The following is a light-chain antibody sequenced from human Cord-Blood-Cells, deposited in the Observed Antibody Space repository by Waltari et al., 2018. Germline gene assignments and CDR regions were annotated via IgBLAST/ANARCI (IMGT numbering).Light chain of an antibody. J-gene: IGLJ3*02. CDR1: SSNVGSYNI. Sequence: QSALTQPASVSGSPGQPIPISCTGTSSNVGSYNIVSWYQQHPGKAPKLMIYEGSKRPSGVSNRFSGSKSGNTASLTISGLQAEDEADYYCCSYAGSSTSVFGGGTKLTVL. V-gene: IGLV2-23*01. CDR2: EGS. CDR3: CSYAGSSTSV.